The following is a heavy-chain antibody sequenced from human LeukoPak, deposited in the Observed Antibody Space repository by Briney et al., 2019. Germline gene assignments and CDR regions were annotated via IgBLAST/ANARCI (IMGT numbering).Heavy chain of an antibody. V-gene: IGHV4-39*07. J-gene: IGHJ4*02. CDR3: ARDGSGYSYGLLFDY. D-gene: IGHD5-18*01. CDR2: IYYSGST. Sequence: SETLSLTCTVSGGSISSSSYYWGWIRQPPGKGLEWIGSIYYSGSTYYNPSLKSRVTISVDTSKNQFSLKLSSVTAADTAVYYCARDGSGYSYGLLFDYWGQGTLVTVSS. CDR1: GGSISSSSYY.